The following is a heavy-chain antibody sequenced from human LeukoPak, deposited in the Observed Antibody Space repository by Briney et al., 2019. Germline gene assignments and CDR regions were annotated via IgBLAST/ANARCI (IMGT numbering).Heavy chain of an antibody. V-gene: IGHV1-69*04. Sequence: ASVKVSCKASGDTLNNYAISWLRQAPGQGLEWMGRILPFVGTATYAQNFQGRVTITADRPTSTANIELSSLTFDDTAVYYCARVACSDGRCYFDSWGQGSLITLSS. CDR3: ARVACSDGRCYFDS. CDR1: GDTLNNYA. D-gene: IGHD2-15*01. J-gene: IGHJ4*03. CDR2: ILPFVGTA.